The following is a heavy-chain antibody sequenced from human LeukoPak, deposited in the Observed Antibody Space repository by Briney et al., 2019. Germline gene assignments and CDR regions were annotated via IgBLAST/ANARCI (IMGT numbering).Heavy chain of an antibody. J-gene: IGHJ5*02. CDR1: GFTFSSYG. D-gene: IGHD6-13*01. Sequence: GRSLRLSCAASGFTFSSYGMHWVRQAPGKGLEWLAVISYDGSTKYYADSVKGRFTISRDNSKNTLYLQMNSLRAEDTAVYYCANERAAAGIWFDPWGQGTLVTVSS. V-gene: IGHV3-30*18. CDR3: ANERAAAGIWFDP. CDR2: ISYDGSTK.